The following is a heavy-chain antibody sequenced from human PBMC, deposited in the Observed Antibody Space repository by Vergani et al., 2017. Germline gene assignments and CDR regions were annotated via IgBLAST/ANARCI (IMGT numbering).Heavy chain of an antibody. J-gene: IGHJ6*02. Sequence: QVQMVESGGGVVQPGRSLRLSCAASGFTFSRYGMHWVRQAPGKGLEWVAVIWYDGSNKYYADSGKGRFTISRDKSKNTLYLQMNSLRAEDTAVYDCAKSDTAMYYYYDGMDVWGQGTTVTVSS. CDR2: IWYDGSNK. D-gene: IGHD5-18*01. V-gene: IGHV3-33*03. CDR1: GFTFSRYG. CDR3: AKSDTAMYYYYDGMDV.